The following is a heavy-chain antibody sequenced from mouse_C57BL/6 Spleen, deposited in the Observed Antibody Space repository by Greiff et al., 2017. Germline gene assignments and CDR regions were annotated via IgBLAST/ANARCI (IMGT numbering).Heavy chain of an antibody. V-gene: IGHV3-6*01. CDR3: ARDRYDYDGFDY. D-gene: IGHD2-4*01. J-gene: IGHJ2*01. CDR2: ISYDGSN. Sequence: EVKVEESGPGLVKPSQSLSLTCSVTGYSITSGYYWNWIRQFPGNKLEWMGYISYDGSNNYNPSLKNRISITRDTSKNQFFLKLNSVTTEDTATYYCARDRYDYDGFDYWGQGTTLTVSS. CDR1: GYSITSGYY.